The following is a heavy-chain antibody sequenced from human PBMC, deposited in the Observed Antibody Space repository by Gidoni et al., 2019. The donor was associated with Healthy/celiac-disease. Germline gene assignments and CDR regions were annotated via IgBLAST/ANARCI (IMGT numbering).Heavy chain of an antibody. CDR3: ARSFQGSGWVGYDY. CDR2: IIPIFGTA. J-gene: IGHJ4*02. D-gene: IGHD6-19*01. Sequence: QVQLVQSGAEVKKPGSSVKVSCKASGGPFSRYAISWVRQAPGQGLEWMGGIIPIFGTANYAQKFQGRVTITADESTSTAYMELSSLRSEDTAVYYCARSFQGSGWVGYDYWGQGTLVTVSS. V-gene: IGHV1-69*01. CDR1: GGPFSRYA.